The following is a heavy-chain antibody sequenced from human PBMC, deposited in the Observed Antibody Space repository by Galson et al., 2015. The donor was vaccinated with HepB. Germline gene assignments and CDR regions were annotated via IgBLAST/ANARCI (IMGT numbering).Heavy chain of an antibody. Sequence: SLRLSCAASGFTFSYYAMSWVRQAPGKGLEWVSAITPSGDYKYSADSLKGRFIISRDNSKNTLFLQMNSLRADDTAIYFCAKVFLEKTDGWYRQALYYFDSWGHGTRVTVSS. V-gene: IGHV3-23*01. CDR3: AKVFLEKTDGWYRQALYYFDS. J-gene: IGHJ4*01. D-gene: IGHD6-19*01. CDR1: GFTFSYYA. CDR2: ITPSGDYK.